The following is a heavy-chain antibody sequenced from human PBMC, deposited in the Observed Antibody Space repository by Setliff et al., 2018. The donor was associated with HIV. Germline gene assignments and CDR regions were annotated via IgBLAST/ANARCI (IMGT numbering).Heavy chain of an antibody. CDR3: ARDLNFWSGYSDAFDI. J-gene: IGHJ3*02. D-gene: IGHD3-3*01. CDR2: ININTGNP. V-gene: IGHV7-4-1*02. CDR1: GGTFDSHA. Sequence: ASVKVSCKASGGTFDSHAISWVRQAPGQGLEWMGWININTGNPTYAQGFTGRFVFSLDTSVSTAYLQTSSLKAEDTAVYYCARDLNFWSGYSDAFDIWGQGTMVTVSS.